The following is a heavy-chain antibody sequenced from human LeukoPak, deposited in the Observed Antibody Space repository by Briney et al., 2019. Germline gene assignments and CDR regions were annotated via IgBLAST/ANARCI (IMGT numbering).Heavy chain of an antibody. CDR2: FNPSGGST. D-gene: IGHD3-9*01. V-gene: IGHV1-46*01. CDR1: GYTFTSYY. Sequence: ASVKVSCKASGYTFTSYYMHWVRQAPGQGLEWMGIFNPSGGSTSYAQKFQGRVTMTRDMSTSTVYMELSSLRSEDTAVYYCARGAGYDILTGIDAFDIWGQGTMVTVSS. CDR3: ARGAGYDILTGIDAFDI. J-gene: IGHJ3*02.